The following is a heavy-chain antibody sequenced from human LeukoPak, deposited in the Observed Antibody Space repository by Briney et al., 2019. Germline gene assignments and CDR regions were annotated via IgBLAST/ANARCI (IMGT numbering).Heavy chain of an antibody. J-gene: IGHJ5*02. CDR3: AKDRATTYYYDSSGYYNWFDP. Sequence: QSGGSLRLSCAASGFTFSSYWMNWARQAPGKGLEWVSAISGSGGSTYYADSVKGRFTISRDNSKNTLYLQMNSLRAEDTAVYYCAKDRATTYYYDSSGYYNWFDPWGQGTLVTVSS. V-gene: IGHV3-23*01. D-gene: IGHD3-22*01. CDR2: ISGSGGST. CDR1: GFTFSSYW.